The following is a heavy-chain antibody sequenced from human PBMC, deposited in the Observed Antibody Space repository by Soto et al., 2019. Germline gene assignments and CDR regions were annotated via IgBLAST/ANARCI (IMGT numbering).Heavy chain of an antibody. CDR1: GASISSTYW. Sequence: QVQLRESGPGLVKPSGTLSLTCVVSGASISSTYWWSWVRQPPGKGLEWIGEIYHTGSTKYNPSLKSRVTISIDKSNNEFSLKLNSVTAADTAVYYCATLPPRIEVVVTPIPTWGQGILVNVSS. CDR2: IYHTGST. V-gene: IGHV4-4*02. D-gene: IGHD2-21*02. CDR3: ATLPPRIEVVVTPIPT. J-gene: IGHJ5*02.